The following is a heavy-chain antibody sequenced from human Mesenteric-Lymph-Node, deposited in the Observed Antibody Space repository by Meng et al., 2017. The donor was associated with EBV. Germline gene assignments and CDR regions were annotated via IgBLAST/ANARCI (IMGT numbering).Heavy chain of an antibody. CDR3: ARITGPGLPYYFDY. V-gene: IGHV4-39*07. D-gene: IGHD2-8*02. Sequence: QPQLQESGPGLVKPSETLSLTCTVSGGSISSSNYYWGWIRQPPGKGLEWIGTIYYSGSTYYNPSLKSRVTISVGTSKNQFSLKLSSVTAADTAFYYCARITGPGLPYYFDYWGQGTLVTVSS. CDR2: IYYSGST. CDR1: GGSISSSNYY. J-gene: IGHJ4*02.